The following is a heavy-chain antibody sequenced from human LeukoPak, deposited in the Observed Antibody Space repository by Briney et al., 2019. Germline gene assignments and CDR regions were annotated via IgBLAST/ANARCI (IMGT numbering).Heavy chain of an antibody. D-gene: IGHD6-19*01. J-gene: IGHJ4*02. CDR1: GFTFTNYW. CDR2: IKQDGSET. CDR3: AKDLLGQWPTVFDY. V-gene: IGHV3-7*01. Sequence: AGGSLRLSCTASGFTFTNYWMTWVRQAPGKGLEWVANIKQDGSETYYMDSMKGRFTISRDNAKNSLYLQMNSLRAEDTAVYYCAKDLLGQWPTVFDYWGQGTLVTVSS.